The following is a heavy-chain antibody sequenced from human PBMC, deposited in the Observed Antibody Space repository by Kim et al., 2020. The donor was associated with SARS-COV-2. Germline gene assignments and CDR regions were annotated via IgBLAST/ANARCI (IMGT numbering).Heavy chain of an antibody. CDR3: ARRRGSYPTWFDP. J-gene: IGHJ5*02. Sequence: PSFHGRVAISAHKSLSTAYLQWSSLKASDTAMYYCARRRGSYPTWFDPWGQGTLVTVSS. D-gene: IGHD1-26*01. V-gene: IGHV5-51*01.